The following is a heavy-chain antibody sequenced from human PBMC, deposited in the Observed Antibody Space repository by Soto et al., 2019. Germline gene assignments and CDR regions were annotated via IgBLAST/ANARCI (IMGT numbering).Heavy chain of an antibody. Sequence: PGESLKISCKGPGYSFASYWVGWVRQMPGKGLEWMGMIDPSDSDTRYSPSFQGHVTISADKSISTAYLQWSSLKASDTAMYYCARLSYYYDSSGYYYYYYGMDVWGQGTTVTVSS. J-gene: IGHJ6*02. CDR1: GYSFASYW. V-gene: IGHV5-51*01. CDR3: ARLSYYYDSSGYYYYYYGMDV. D-gene: IGHD3-22*01. CDR2: IDPSDSDT.